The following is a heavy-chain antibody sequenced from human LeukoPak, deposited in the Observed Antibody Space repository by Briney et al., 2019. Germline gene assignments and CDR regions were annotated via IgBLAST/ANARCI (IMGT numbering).Heavy chain of an antibody. V-gene: IGHV1-69*05. CDR1: GGTFSSYA. Sequence: ASVTVSCKASGGTFSSYAISWVRQAPGQGLEWMGGIIPIFGTANYAQKFQGRVTITTDESTSTAYMELSSLRSEDTAVYYCARSIAARSSWFDPWGQGTLVTVSS. CDR2: IIPIFGTA. D-gene: IGHD6-6*01. J-gene: IGHJ5*02. CDR3: ARSIAARSSWFDP.